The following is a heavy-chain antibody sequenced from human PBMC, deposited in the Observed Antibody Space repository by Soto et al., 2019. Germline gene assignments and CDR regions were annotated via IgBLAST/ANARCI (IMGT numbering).Heavy chain of an antibody. CDR2: IYYSGST. Sequence: SETLSLTCTVSGGSVSSGSYYWSWIRQPPGKGLEWIGYIYYSGSTNYNPSLKSRVTISVDTSKNQFSLKLSSVTAADTAVYYCARVEPYMRWFDPWGQGTLVTVSS. J-gene: IGHJ5*02. CDR1: GGSVSSGSYY. D-gene: IGHD2-2*01. CDR3: ARVEPYMRWFDP. V-gene: IGHV4-61*01.